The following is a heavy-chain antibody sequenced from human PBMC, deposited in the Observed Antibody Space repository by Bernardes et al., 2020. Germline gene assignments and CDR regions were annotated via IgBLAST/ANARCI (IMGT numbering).Heavy chain of an antibody. J-gene: IGHJ4*02. Sequence: ASVKVSCKASGYTFTGYYMHWVRQAPGQGLEWMGRINPNSGGTNYAQKFQGRVTMTRDTSISTAYMELSRLRSDDTAGYYCARGYSSGQLLGYWGQGTLVTFSS. CDR2: INPNSGGT. CDR3: ARGYSSGQLLGY. D-gene: IGHD6-19*01. CDR1: GYTFTGYY. V-gene: IGHV1-2*06.